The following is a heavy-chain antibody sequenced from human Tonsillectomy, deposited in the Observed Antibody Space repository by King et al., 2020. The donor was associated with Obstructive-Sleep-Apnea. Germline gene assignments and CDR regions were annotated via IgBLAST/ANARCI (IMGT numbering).Heavy chain of an antibody. CDR3: ARDALASGSGIDY. Sequence: VQLVESGGGLVKPGGSLRLSCGASGFTFNSYSMTWVRQAPGTGLDWVSSSSTSSSYIYYADSVRGRFTISRDNTKNSLYLQMNSLRAEDTAVYYCARDALASGSGIDYWGPGTLVTVSS. D-gene: IGHD3-10*01. J-gene: IGHJ4*02. V-gene: IGHV3-21*01. CDR2: SSTSSSYI. CDR1: GFTFNSYS.